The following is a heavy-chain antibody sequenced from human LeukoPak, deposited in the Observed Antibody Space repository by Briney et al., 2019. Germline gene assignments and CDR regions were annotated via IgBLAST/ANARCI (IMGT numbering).Heavy chain of an antibody. D-gene: IGHD1/OR15-1a*01. CDR2: LYSDGNT. J-gene: IGHJ4*02. CDR3: ARGVEQRVAITLAN. Sequence: GGSLRLSCAASGFTVITNDMTWVRQAPGKGLEWVSVLYSDGNTKYADSVQGRFTISRDNSKNTLYLEMNSLSPDDTAVYYCARGVEQRVAITLANWGKGTRVTVSS. CDR1: GFTVITND. V-gene: IGHV3-53*01.